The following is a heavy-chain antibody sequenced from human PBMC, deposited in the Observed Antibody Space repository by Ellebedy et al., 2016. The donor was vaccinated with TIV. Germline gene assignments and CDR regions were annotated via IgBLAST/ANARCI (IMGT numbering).Heavy chain of an antibody. CDR3: ARDREYYGSGSYPFDY. J-gene: IGHJ4*02. CDR2: ISAYNGNT. D-gene: IGHD3-10*01. CDR1: GYTFTRYG. V-gene: IGHV1-18*01. Sequence: AASVKVSCKASGYTFTRYGISWVRQAPGQGLEWMGWISAYNGNTNYAQKLQGRVTMTTDTSTSTAYMELRRLSSDDTAMYYCARDREYYGSGSYPFDYWGQGTLVTVSS.